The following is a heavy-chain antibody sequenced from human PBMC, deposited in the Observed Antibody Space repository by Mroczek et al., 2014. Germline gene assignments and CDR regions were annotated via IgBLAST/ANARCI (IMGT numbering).Heavy chain of an antibody. CDR2: ISGSGGST. D-gene: IGHD3-3*01. CDR3: AKDIPEPVWDLTIFGVDNNWFDP. J-gene: IGHJ5*02. Sequence: VQLVESGGGLVQPGGSLRLSCAASGFTFSSYAMSWVRQAPGKGLEWVSAISGSGGSTYYADSVKGRFTISRDNSKNTLYLQMNSLRAEDTAVYYCAKDIPEPVWDLTIFGVDNNWFDPWGQGTLVTVSS. V-gene: IGHV3-23*04. CDR1: GFTFSSYA.